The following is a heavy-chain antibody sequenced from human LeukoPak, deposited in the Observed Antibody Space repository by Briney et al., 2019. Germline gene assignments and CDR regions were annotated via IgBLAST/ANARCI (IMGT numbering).Heavy chain of an antibody. CDR2: IRGKGFSDPP. D-gene: IGHD3-16*01. CDR3: TVPQSGGNWCAP. CDR1: GFTFSDSA. J-gene: IGHJ5*02. V-gene: IGHV3-73*01. Sequence: GGSLKLSCAASGFTFSDSAIYWVRQASGKGLEWVGRIRGKGFSDPPAYAASVKDRFTISRDDSKSTAYLQMNSLKAEDTAVYYCTVPQSGGNWCAPWRPGTQVTVSS.